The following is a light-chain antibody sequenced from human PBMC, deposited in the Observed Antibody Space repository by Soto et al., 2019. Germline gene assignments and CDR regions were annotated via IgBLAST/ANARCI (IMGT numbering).Light chain of an antibody. V-gene: IGKV3-15*01. CDR2: GAS. CDR1: QSVSSTY. CDR3: HQYNHWLTWT. Sequence: EVVLTQSPGTLSLSPGERATLSCRAIQSVSSTYLAWYQQKSGQAPRLLIYGASSRATGIPARFSGSGSGTEFTLTISSLQSEDFAVYYCHQYNHWLTWTFGQGTKVDIK. J-gene: IGKJ1*01.